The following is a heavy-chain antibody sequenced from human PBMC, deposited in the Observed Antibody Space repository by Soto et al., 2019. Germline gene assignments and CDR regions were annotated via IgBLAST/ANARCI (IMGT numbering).Heavy chain of an antibody. CDR1: GGTFSSYA. D-gene: IGHD2-21*01. CDR3: ARGGDCYTKSLRCYFDY. V-gene: IGHV1-69*12. J-gene: IGHJ4*02. Sequence: QVQLVQSGAEVKKPGSSVKVSCKASGGTFSSYAISWVRQAPGQGLEWMGGIIPIFGTANYAQKFQGRVMIPGDESTSTAYLVLSGLRSEDTALYYCARGGDCYTKSLRCYFDYWGQGTLVTVSS. CDR2: IIPIFGTA.